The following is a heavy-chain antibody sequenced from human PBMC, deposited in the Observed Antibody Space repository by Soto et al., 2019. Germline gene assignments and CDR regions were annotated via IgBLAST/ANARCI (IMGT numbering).Heavy chain of an antibody. D-gene: IGHD3-16*01. V-gene: IGHV3-15*07. CDR1: GFSFSHAW. CDR3: TVLWGTSYFDY. Sequence: GGSLRLSCAASGFSFSHAWMNWVRQAPGKGLEWVGRIKNKGDVGATEYAAPVKGRFTISRDDSENTMYLQVNSLETEDTAIYYCTVLWGTSYFDYWGQGTLVTVSS. CDR2: IKNKGDVGAT. J-gene: IGHJ4*02.